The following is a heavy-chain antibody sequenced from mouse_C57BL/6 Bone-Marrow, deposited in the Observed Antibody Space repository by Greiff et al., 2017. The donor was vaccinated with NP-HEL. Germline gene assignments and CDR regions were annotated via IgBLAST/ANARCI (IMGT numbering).Heavy chain of an antibody. J-gene: IGHJ1*03. CDR3: ARYPDWGYWYFDV. V-gene: IGHV1-61*01. CDR1: GYTFTSYW. CDR2: IYPSDSET. D-gene: IGHD4-1*01. Sequence: QVQLQQSGAELVRPGSSVKLSCKASGYTFTSYWMEWVKQRPGQGLEWIGNIYPSDSETHYNQKFKDKATLTVDKSSSTAYMQLSSLTSEDSAVYYCARYPDWGYWYFDVWGTGTTVTVSS.